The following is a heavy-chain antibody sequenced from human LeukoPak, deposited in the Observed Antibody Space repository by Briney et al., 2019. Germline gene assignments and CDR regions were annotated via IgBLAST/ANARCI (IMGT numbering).Heavy chain of an antibody. CDR2: IYYSGST. D-gene: IGHD3-10*01. CDR1: GGSISSSSYY. Sequence: SETLSLTCTVSGGSISSSSYYWGWIRQPPGKGLEWIGSIYYSGSTYYNPSLKSRVTISVDTSKNQFSLKLSSVTAADTAVYYCARLPVYYGSKKPYYMDVWGKGTTVTISS. V-gene: IGHV4-39*07. J-gene: IGHJ6*03. CDR3: ARLPVYYGSKKPYYMDV.